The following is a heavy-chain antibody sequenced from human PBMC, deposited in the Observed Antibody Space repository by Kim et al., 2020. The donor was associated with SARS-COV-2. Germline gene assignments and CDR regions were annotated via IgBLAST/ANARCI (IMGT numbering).Heavy chain of an antibody. J-gene: IGHJ6*02. CDR1: GYTFTSYA. D-gene: IGHD6-19*01. Sequence: ASVKVSCKASGYTFTSYAMHWVRQAPGQRLEWMGWINAGNGNTKYSQKFQGRVTITRDTSASTAYMELSSLRSEDTAVYYCARDKRGAVAYYGMDVWGQGTTVTVSS. CDR2: INAGNGNT. CDR3: ARDKRGAVAYYGMDV. V-gene: IGHV1-3*01.